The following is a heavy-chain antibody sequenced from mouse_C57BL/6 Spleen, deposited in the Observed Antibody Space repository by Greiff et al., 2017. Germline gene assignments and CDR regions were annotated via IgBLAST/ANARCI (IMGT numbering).Heavy chain of an antibody. CDR2: INYDGSST. V-gene: IGHV5-16*01. Sequence: EVMLVESEGGLVQPGSSMKLSCTASGFTFSDYYMAWVRQVPEKGLEWVANINYDGSSTYYLDSLKSRFIISRDNAKNILYLQMSSLKSEDTATYYCARDAPPYFDVWGTGTTVTVSS. J-gene: IGHJ1*03. CDR3: ARDAPPYFDV. CDR1: GFTFSDYY.